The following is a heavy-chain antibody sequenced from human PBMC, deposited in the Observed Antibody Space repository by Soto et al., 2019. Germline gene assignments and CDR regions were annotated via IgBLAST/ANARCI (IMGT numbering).Heavy chain of an antibody. V-gene: IGHV3-74*01. CDR3: ARERIAARPFYYYYGMDV. J-gene: IGHJ6*02. CDR1: GFTFSSYW. Sequence: EVQLVESGGGLVQPGGSLRLSCAASGFTFSSYWMHWVRQAPGKGLVWVSRINSDGSSTSYADSVKGRFTISRDNAKNTLCLQMNSLRAEDTAVYYCARERIAARPFYYYYGMDVWGQGTTVTVSS. D-gene: IGHD6-6*01. CDR2: INSDGSST.